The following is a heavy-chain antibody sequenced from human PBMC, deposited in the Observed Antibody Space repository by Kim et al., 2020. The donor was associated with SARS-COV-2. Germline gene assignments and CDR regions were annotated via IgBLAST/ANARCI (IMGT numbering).Heavy chain of an antibody. D-gene: IGHD1-1*01. CDR2: K. CDR3: ATLTRGSGVDV. Sequence: KYDGQSVKGRFTISRDNPKNSLFRQMTSLRVDDTAVYYCATLTRGSGVDVWGRGTTVTVSS. V-gene: IGHV3-7*03. J-gene: IGHJ6*02.